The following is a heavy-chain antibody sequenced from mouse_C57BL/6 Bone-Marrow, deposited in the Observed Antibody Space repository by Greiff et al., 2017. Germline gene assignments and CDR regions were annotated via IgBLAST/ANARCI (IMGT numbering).Heavy chain of an antibody. J-gene: IGHJ1*03. V-gene: IGHV1-19*01. Sequence: VQLQQSGPVLVKPGASVKMSSTASGYTFTDYYMNWVKQSHGQGLEWIGVINPYNGDTSYNQKFKGKATLTVDKSSSTAYLELSSLTSEDSAVYYCARCVFYSSWYFDVWGTGTTVTVSS. CDR1: GYTFTDYY. D-gene: IGHD3-1*01. CDR3: ARCVFYSSWYFDV. CDR2: INPYNGDT.